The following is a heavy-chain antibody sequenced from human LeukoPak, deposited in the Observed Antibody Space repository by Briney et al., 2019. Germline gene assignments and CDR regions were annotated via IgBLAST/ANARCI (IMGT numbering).Heavy chain of an antibody. CDR1: GFTFSTYA. J-gene: IGHJ4*01. CDR3: AKGIYSSGWSYFDY. D-gene: IGHD6-19*01. Sequence: GGSLRLSCADSGFTFSTYAMNWVRQAPGKGLEWVSAISGSGITTYYADSVKGRFTISRDNSKNTLYLQMNSLRAEDTAVYYCAKGIYSSGWSYFDYWGHGTLVTVSS. CDR2: ISGSGITT. V-gene: IGHV3-23*01.